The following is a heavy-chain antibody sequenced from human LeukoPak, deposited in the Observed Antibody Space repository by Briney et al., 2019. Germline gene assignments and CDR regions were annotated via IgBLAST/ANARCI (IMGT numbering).Heavy chain of an antibody. J-gene: IGHJ4*02. V-gene: IGHV6-1*01. D-gene: IGHD5-12*01. CDR3: ARGATTYFDY. Sequence: SQILSLTCAISGDSVSSNSTTWNWVRQSPSRGLEWLGRTYYRSKWYYDYAVSVKSRMTINPDTSKNQFSLQLSSVTPEDTAVYYCARGATTYFDYWGQGTLVTVSS. CDR1: GDSVSSNSTT. CDR2: TYYRSKWYY.